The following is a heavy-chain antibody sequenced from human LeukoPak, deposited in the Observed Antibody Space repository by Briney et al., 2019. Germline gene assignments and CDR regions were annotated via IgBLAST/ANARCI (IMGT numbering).Heavy chain of an antibody. J-gene: IGHJ5*02. V-gene: IGHV3-7*01. Sequence: GGSLRLSCVASGFTFRTYWMSWVRQAPGKGLEWVANIKQDGSEKYYVDSVKGRFTISRDNAKNSLYLQMNSLRAEDTAVYYCARDLTSTSWEGFDPWGQGTLVTVSS. CDR1: GFTFRTYW. CDR2: IKQDGSEK. CDR3: ARDLTSTSWEGFDP. D-gene: IGHD2-2*01.